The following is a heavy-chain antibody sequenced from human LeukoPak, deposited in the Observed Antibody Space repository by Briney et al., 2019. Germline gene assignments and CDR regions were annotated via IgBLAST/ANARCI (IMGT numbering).Heavy chain of an antibody. CDR3: ARDQVEQQLVWPYYYYYMDV. Sequence: SVKVSCTASGYTFSDYYIHWLRQAPGQGLEWMGGIIPIFGTANYAQKFQGRVTITADESTSTAYMELSRLRSDDTAVYYCARDQVEQQLVWPYYYYYMDVWGKGTTVTISS. D-gene: IGHD6-13*01. CDR2: IIPIFGTA. V-gene: IGHV1-69*13. J-gene: IGHJ6*03. CDR1: GYTFSDYY.